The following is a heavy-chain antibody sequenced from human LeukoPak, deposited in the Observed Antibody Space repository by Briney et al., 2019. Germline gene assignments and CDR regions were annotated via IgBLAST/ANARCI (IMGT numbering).Heavy chain of an antibody. J-gene: IGHJ6*03. CDR1: GGSFSGYY. D-gene: IGHD3-3*01. CDR2: INHSGST. CDR3: ARGRRYDFWSGYYHYYYYMDV. V-gene: IGHV4-34*01. Sequence: PETLSLTCAVYGGSFSGYYWSWIRQPPGKGLGWIGEINHSGSTNYNPSLKSRVTISVDTSKNQFSLKLSSVTAADTAVYYCARGRRYDFWSGYYHYYYYMDVWGKGTTVTVSS.